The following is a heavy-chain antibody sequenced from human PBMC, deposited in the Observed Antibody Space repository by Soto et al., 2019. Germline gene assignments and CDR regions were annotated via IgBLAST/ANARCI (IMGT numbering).Heavy chain of an antibody. CDR3: GSDGPVRTTSLFDY. V-gene: IGHV4-59*08. D-gene: IGHD2-2*01. CDR2: IYYSGST. CDR1: GGSISSYY. J-gene: IGHJ4*02. Sequence: SETLSLTCTVSGGSISSYYWSWIRQPPEKGLEWIGYIYYSGSTNYNPSLKSRVTISVDTSKNQFSLKLSSVTAADTAVYYCGSDGPVRTTSLFDYWGQGTPVTVSS.